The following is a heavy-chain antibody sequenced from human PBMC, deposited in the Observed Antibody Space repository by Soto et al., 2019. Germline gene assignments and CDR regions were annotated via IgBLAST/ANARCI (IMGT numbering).Heavy chain of an antibody. CDR2: IIPIFGTA. CDR1: GGTFSSYA. D-gene: IGHD6-13*01. V-gene: IGHV1-69*13. Sequence: GASVKVSCKASGGTFSSYAISWVRQAPGQGLEWMGGIIPIFGTANYAQKFQGRVTITADESTSTAYMELSSLRSEDTAVYYCAARSGIAAAGLGGYRGQGTLVTVSS. CDR3: AARSGIAAAGLGGY. J-gene: IGHJ4*02.